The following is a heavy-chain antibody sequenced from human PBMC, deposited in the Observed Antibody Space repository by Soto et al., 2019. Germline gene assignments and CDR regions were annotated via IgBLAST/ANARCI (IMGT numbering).Heavy chain of an antibody. CDR3: ARGTHSYSGSHELDA. D-gene: IGHD1-26*01. CDR2: ISGSGNSP. Sequence: EVQLVESGGRLVQRGGSLRLSCSGSGFIFGDHVMDWVRQAPGKGLEWVAGISGSGNSPFFRDSVKGRFTISRDNYKNTVYLEMNNRRDEDSAMYFCARGTHSYSGSHELDAWGLGTLVTVSS. CDR1: GFIFGDHV. V-gene: IGHV3-23*04. J-gene: IGHJ5*02.